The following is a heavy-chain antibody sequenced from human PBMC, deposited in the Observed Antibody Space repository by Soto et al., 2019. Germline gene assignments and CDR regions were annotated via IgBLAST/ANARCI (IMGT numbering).Heavy chain of an antibody. CDR2: IYYSGST. V-gene: IGHV4-31*03. Sequence: SEPLSVTCTVSGGSISSGGYYWSWIRQHPGKGLEWIGYIYYSGSTYYNPSLKSRVTISVDTSKNQFSLKLSSVTAADTAVYYCARGDVDTAMVTGYYGMDVWGQGTTVTVSS. CDR1: GGSISSGGYY. J-gene: IGHJ6*02. D-gene: IGHD5-18*01. CDR3: ARGDVDTAMVTGYYGMDV.